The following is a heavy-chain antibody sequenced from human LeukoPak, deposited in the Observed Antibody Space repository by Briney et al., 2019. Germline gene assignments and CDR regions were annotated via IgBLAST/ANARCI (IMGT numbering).Heavy chain of an antibody. J-gene: IGHJ6*02. Sequence: PGGSLTLGCAASGFTFRSYGRHWVGQAPGQGLEWVAVVSYDGSNKYYADSVKGRFTISRDNSKNTLYLQMNSLRAEDTAVYYCAKVPGDIVVVVPSTIPNYYGTVVWGQATTVTVSS. V-gene: IGHV3-30*18. CDR2: VSYDGSNK. CDR1: GFTFRSYG. D-gene: IGHD2-15*01. CDR3: AKVPGDIVVVVPSTIPNYYGTVV.